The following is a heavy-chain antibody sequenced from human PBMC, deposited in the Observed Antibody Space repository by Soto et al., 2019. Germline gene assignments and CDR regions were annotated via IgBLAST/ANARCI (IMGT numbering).Heavy chain of an antibody. CDR3: AKEVHCGGGSCSWSEGFDY. J-gene: IGHJ4*02. V-gene: IGHV3-30*18. Sequence: QVQLVESGGGVVQPGRSLRLSCAASGFIFSSYGMHWVRQAPGKGLEWVAVISYEGSHTYYADSVKGRFTITRDNSKNTLYLRMNSLRRGDTAVYYCAKEVHCGGGSCSWSEGFDYWGQGTLLTVSS. CDR1: GFIFSSYG. CDR2: ISYEGSHT. D-gene: IGHD2-15*01.